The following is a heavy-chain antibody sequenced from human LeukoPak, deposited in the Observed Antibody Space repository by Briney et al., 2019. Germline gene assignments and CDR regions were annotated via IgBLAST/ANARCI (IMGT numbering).Heavy chain of an antibody. V-gene: IGHV4-61*01. CDR3: ARGVLWRAFDI. J-gene: IGHJ3*02. Sequence: SETLSLTCTVSGFSVSSGSYYWGWIRQPPGKGLEWIGYIYYSGSTNYNPSLKSLVTISVDTSKNQFSLKLSSVTAADTAVYYCARGVLWRAFDIWGQGTMVTVSS. D-gene: IGHD2-2*01. CDR1: GFSVSSGSYY. CDR2: IYYSGST.